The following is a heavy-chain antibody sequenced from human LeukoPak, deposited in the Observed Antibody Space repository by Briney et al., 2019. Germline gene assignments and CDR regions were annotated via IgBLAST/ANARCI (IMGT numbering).Heavy chain of an antibody. Sequence: PGGSLRLSCAASGFTFSDFSMTWVRQAPGKGLEWVSSISSRSTYIDYADSVQGRFTISRGNAKNSLYLQMNSLRAEDTAVYYCARDLVVVVDATVDYWGQGTLVTVSS. CDR3: ARDLVVVVDATVDY. V-gene: IGHV3-21*01. CDR1: GFTFSDFS. J-gene: IGHJ4*02. D-gene: IGHD2-15*01. CDR2: ISSRSTYI.